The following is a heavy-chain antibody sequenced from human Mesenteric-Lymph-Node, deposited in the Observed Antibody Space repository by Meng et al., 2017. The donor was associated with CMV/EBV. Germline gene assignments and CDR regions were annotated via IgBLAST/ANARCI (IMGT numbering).Heavy chain of an antibody. V-gene: IGHV2-5*01. J-gene: IGHJ5*02. CDR3: AHSQQLTYYDFWSGYFVNWFDP. Sequence: GVGVGWIRQPPGKALEWLALIYWNDDKRYSPSLKSRLTITKDTSKNQVALTMTNMDPVDTATYYCAHSQQLTYYDFWSGYFVNWFDPWGQGTLVTVSS. D-gene: IGHD3-3*01. CDR1: GVG. CDR2: IYWNDDK.